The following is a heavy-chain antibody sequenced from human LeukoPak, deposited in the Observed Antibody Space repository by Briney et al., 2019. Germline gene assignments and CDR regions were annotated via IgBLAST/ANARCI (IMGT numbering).Heavy chain of an antibody. CDR3: VKSAGKDGYRDVLDI. J-gene: IGHJ3*02. V-gene: IGHV3-23*05. CDR2: ISNTCVAT. Sequence: PGGSLRLSCAASGFSNSALNWVRQAPGQGLEWISTISNTCVATYYADSVKGRFTISRDTFRNTLLLQMNSLRADDTAVYYCVKSAGKDGYRDVLDIWGQGTVVTVSS. CDR1: GFSNSA. D-gene: IGHD5-24*01.